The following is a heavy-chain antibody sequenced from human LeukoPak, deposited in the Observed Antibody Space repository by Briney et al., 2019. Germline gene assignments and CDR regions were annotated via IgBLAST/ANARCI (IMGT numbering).Heavy chain of an antibody. CDR3: ARVADYYDSSGYIVVHYYMDV. D-gene: IGHD3-22*01. J-gene: IGHJ6*03. Sequence: GGSLRLSCAASGFTFSSYEMNWVRQAPGKGLEWVSYISSSGSTIYYADSVKGRFTISRDNAKNSLYLQMNSLRAEDTAVYYCARVADYYDSSGYIVVHYYMDVWGKGTTVTVSS. CDR1: GFTFSSYE. V-gene: IGHV3-48*03. CDR2: ISSSGSTI.